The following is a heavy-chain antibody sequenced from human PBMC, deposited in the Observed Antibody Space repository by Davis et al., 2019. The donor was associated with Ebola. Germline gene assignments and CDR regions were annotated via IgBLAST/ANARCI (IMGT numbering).Heavy chain of an antibody. D-gene: IGHD5-24*01. V-gene: IGHV1-18*01. J-gene: IGHJ6*02. CDR1: GYTFTTYG. CDR3: ARERPRDYYYYYGLDI. CDR2: ISAYNGNT. Sequence: AASVKVSCTASGYTFTTYGISWVRQAPGQGLEWMGWISAYNGNTHHAQKFQDRVTMTTDTSTSTAYMELRSLTSNDTAVYYCARERPRDYYYYYGLDIWGQGTTVSVSS.